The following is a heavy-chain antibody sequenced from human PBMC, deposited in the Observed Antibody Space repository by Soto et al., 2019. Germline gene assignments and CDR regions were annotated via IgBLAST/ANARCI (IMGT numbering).Heavy chain of an antibody. J-gene: IGHJ4*02. V-gene: IGHV4-59*01. CDR1: GGSTSSYY. Sequence: QVQLQESGPGLVKPSETLSLTCTVSGGSTSSYYWSWIRQSPGKGLEWIGYIYYSGSTNYSPSLRSRVTISVDTSKNQFSLKLGSVTAADTAVYYCARGMGSPDYWGQGTLVTVSS. CDR3: ARGMGSPDY. D-gene: IGHD1-26*01. CDR2: IYYSGST.